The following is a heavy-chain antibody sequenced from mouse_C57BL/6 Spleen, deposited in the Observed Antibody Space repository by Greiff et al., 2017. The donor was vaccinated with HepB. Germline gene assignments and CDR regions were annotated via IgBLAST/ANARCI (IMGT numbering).Heavy chain of an antibody. V-gene: IGHV1-15*01. J-gene: IGHJ2*01. CDR1: GYTFTDYE. CDR3: TRPITTVVATNYFDY. CDR2: IDPETGGT. Sequence: QVQLQHSGAELVRPGASVTLSCKASGYTFTDYEMHWVKQTPVHGLEWIGAIDPETGGTAYNQKFKGKAILTADKSSSTAYMELRSLTSEDSAVYYCTRPITTVVATNYFDYWGQGTTLTVSS. D-gene: IGHD1-1*01.